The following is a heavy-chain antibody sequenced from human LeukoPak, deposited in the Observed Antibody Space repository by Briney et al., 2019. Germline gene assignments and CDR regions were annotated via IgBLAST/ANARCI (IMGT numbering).Heavy chain of an antibody. V-gene: IGHV3-74*01. J-gene: IGHJ3*01. CDR1: GFTFSSYW. D-gene: IGHD3-22*01. CDR2: INSDGSTT. Sequence: GGSLRLSCAASGFTFSSYWMHWVRQAPGKGLVWVSRINSDGSTTEYADSVKGRFTISRDNAENTLYLQMNSLRAEDTAVYYCARGWVPSDITMKWGQGTMVTVPS. CDR3: ARGWVPSDITMK.